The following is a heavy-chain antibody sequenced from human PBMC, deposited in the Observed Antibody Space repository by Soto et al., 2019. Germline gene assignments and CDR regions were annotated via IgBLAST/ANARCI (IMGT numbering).Heavy chain of an antibody. D-gene: IGHD3-22*01. Sequence: EVQLAESGGGLVQPGGSLRLSCAASGFTFSSYNMNWVRQAPGKGLEWVSYISSGTSTIYYADSVKGRFTISRDNAKNSRYLQMNSLRAEDTAVYYCATEGDSSGWYNWFDPWGQGTLVTVSS. J-gene: IGHJ5*02. CDR2: ISSGTSTI. V-gene: IGHV3-48*01. CDR3: ATEGDSSGWYNWFDP. CDR1: GFTFSSYN.